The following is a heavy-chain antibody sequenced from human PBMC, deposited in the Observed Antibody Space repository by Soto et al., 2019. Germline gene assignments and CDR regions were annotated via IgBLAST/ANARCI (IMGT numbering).Heavy chain of an antibody. D-gene: IGHD4-4*01. CDR1: GDSVSSNSAA. CDR2: TYYRSKWYN. CDR3: ARVPSMTTVIKDYYYYYGMDV. Sequence: QSQTLSLTCAISGDSVSSNSAAWNWIRQSPSRGLEWLGRTYYRSKWYNDYAVSVKSRITINPDTSKNQFSLQLNSVTPEDTAVYYCARVPSMTTVIKDYYYYYGMDVWGQGTTVTVSS. J-gene: IGHJ6*02. V-gene: IGHV6-1*01.